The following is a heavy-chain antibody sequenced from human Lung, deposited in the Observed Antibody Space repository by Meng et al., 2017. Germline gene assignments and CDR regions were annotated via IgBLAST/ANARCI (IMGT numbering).Heavy chain of an antibody. D-gene: IGHD6-25*01. Sequence: LVHPWAEEKKPGASVKVSFKPSGYNFPDYYIHWVRRAPGQGLEWMGRINPKSGDTHYAQKFQARVTMTGDTSISTAYMELSGLRSDDTAMYYCARDEDISAAGKLFGDYWGQGTLVTVSS. V-gene: IGHV1-2*06. CDR3: ARDEDISAAGKLFGDY. CDR1: GYNFPDYY. CDR2: INPKSGDT. J-gene: IGHJ4*02.